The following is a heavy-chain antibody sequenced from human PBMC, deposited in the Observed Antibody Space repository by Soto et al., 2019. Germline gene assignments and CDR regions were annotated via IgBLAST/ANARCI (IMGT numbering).Heavy chain of an antibody. CDR3: AKDSLHTVTNFDY. CDR2: ISYDGSNK. D-gene: IGHD4-17*01. V-gene: IGHV3-30*18. J-gene: IGHJ4*02. Sequence: PGGSLRLSCASSGFTFSSYGMHLVRQAPGKGLEWVAVISYDGSNKYYADSVKGRFTISRDNSKNTLYLQMNSLRAEDTAVYYCAKDSLHTVTNFDYWGQGTLVTVSS. CDR1: GFTFSSYG.